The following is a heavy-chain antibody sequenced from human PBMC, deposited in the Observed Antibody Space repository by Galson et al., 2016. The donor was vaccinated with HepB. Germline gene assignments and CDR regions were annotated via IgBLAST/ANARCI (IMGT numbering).Heavy chain of an antibody. V-gene: IGHV3-15*01. J-gene: IGHJ6*02. Sequence: SLRLSCAASGFTFSNAWMSWVRQAPGKGLEWVGRIKGKTDGGTTDYAAPVKGRFSISRDDSKNTLYLQMNSLKTEDTAVYYCRYGMDFWGQGTTVTVSS. CDR2: IKGKTDGGTT. CDR3: RYGMDF. CDR1: GFTFSNAW.